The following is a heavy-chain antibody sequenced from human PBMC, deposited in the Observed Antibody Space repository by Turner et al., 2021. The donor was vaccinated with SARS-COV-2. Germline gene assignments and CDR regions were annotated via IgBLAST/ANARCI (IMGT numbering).Heavy chain of an antibody. CDR1: GGSISSSSYY. CDR2: IYYSGST. D-gene: IGHD3-3*01. CDR3: ASQSVDFLSGSYYGMDV. V-gene: IGHV4-39*01. J-gene: IGHJ6*02. Sequence: QMQLQESGPGLVKRSETMSHTCTVSGGSISSSSYYWCWILQPPGKGLELIGSIYYSGSTYYNPSLKSRFTISVDTSKNQFSLKLSSVTSADTAVYYCASQSVDFLSGSYYGMDVWGQGATVTFSS.